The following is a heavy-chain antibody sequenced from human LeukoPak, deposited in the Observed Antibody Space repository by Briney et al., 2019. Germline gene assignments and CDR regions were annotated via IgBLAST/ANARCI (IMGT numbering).Heavy chain of an antibody. D-gene: IGHD3-22*01. V-gene: IGHV4-38-2*02. J-gene: IGHJ4*02. CDR2: IYHSGST. CDR1: GYSISSGYY. Sequence: SETLSLTCTVSGYSISSGYYWGWIRQPPGKGLEWIGSIYHSGSTYYNPSLTSRVTISVDTSKNQFSLKLSSVTAADTAVYYCAGDYYYDSSGYRVVYDYWGQGTLVTVSS. CDR3: AGDYYYDSSGYRVVYDY.